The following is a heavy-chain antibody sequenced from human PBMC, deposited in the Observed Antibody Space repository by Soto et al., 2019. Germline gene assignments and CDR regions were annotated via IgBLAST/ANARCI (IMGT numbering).Heavy chain of an antibody. CDR3: ARAPDSSSPNNAFDY. CDR2: IIPIFGTA. J-gene: IGHJ4*02. V-gene: IGHV1-69*13. D-gene: IGHD6-13*01. Sequence: SVKVSWKASGGTFSSYAISWVRQAPGQGLEWMGGIIPIFGTANYAQKFQGRVTITADESTSTAYMELSSLRSEDTAVYYCARAPDSSSPNNAFDYWGQGTLVTVSS. CDR1: GGTFSSYA.